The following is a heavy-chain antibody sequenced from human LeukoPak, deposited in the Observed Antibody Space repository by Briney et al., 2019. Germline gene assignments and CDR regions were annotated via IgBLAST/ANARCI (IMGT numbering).Heavy chain of an antibody. V-gene: IGHV1-69*04. CDR2: IIPILGIA. CDR1: GGTFSSYA. D-gene: IGHD3-22*01. CDR3: ARAPYYYDSRDHYYGMDV. J-gene: IGHJ6*02. Sequence: SVKVSCKASGGTFSSYAISWVRQAPGQGLEWMGRIIPILGIANYAQKFQGRVTITADKSTSTAYMELSSLRSEDTAVYYCARAPYYYDSRDHYYGMDVWGQGTTVTVSS.